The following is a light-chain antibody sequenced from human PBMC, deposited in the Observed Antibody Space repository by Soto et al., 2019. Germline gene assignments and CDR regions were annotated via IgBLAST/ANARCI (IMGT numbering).Light chain of an antibody. CDR2: TTS. V-gene: IGKV1-39*01. J-gene: IGKJ1*01. CDR3: QQGFSLPRP. Sequence: IPRTQSPSSLSASVGDRVTITCRASQSIRSDLNWYQQRPGKAPKLLIYTTSNLESGVPSRFSGSRSGTDFTLTISNLQPEDFATYFCQQGFSLPRPVGLVTKADSK. CDR1: QSIRSD.